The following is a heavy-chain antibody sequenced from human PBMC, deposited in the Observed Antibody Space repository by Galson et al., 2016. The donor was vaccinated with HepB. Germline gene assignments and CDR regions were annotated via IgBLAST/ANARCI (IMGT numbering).Heavy chain of an antibody. CDR3: AKARLNGYVDY. V-gene: IGHV4-34*10. Sequence: SETLSLTCGVSGGSFTNYYWNWIRQSPGKGLEWIGDITHTGNTNYNPSLKSRIIMSVDTSKKQFSLNLTSVTAADTAVYYCAKARLNGYVDYWGQGTLVTVSS. D-gene: IGHD3-22*01. J-gene: IGHJ4*02. CDR1: GGSFTNYY. CDR2: ITHTGNT.